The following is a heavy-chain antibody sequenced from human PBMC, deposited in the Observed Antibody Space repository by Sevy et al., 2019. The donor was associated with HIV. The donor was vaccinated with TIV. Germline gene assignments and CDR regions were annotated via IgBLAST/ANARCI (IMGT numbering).Heavy chain of an antibody. CDR1: GYTLTKLS. Sequence: ASVKVSCKVSGYTLTKLSIDWVRQAPGKALEWMGEFDPQDVKTISSQRFQGRLTMTVDTSTDTAYMELSSLTSEDTAVYYCATVGLRYFSGSSSYQGDWFDHWGQGTLVTVSS. J-gene: IGHJ5*02. CDR3: ATVGLRYFSGSSSYQGDWFDH. CDR2: FDPQDVKT. D-gene: IGHD2-15*01. V-gene: IGHV1-24*01.